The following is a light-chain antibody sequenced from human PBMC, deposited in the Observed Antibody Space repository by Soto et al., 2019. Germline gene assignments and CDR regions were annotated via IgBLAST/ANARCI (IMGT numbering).Light chain of an antibody. V-gene: IGKV3-15*01. Sequence: DIVMPQSPATLSVAPGERVTFSCRASQGVSRKLAWYQHKPGQAPRLLISGASTGATGIPARFSGSGSGTEFTLTISSLQSEDCAIYYCQQYHTWPITFGGGTKVDIK. CDR2: GAS. CDR1: QGVSRK. CDR3: QQYHTWPIT. J-gene: IGKJ4*01.